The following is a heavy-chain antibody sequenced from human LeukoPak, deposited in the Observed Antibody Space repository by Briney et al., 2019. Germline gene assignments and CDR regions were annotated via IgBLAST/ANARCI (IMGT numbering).Heavy chain of an antibody. CDR3: AKISSSSCTDY. Sequence: GGSLTLFCAASGLTVSSYAMSWVRQAPGEGLEWVSSISGSGVGTYYTDSVKGRFTFSRDNSKNTLYLQMHSLRAEDTAVYYCAKISSSSCTDYWGQGTLVTVST. V-gene: IGHV3-23*01. J-gene: IGHJ4*02. D-gene: IGHD6-19*01. CDR2: ISGSGVGT. CDR1: GLTVSSYA.